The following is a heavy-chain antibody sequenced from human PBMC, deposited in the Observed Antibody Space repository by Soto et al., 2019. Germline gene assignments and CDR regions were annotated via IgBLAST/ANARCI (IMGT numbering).Heavy chain of an antibody. CDR3: ARERGYSYGKGHRLPNWYFDL. V-gene: IGHV1-18*01. Sequence: ASVKVSCKASGYTFTSYGISWVRQAPGQGLEWMGWISAYNGNTNYAQKLQGRVTMTTDTSTSTAYMELRSLRSDDTAVYYCARERGYSYGKGHRLPNWYFDLWGRRTLVTVSS. CDR1: GYTFTSYG. J-gene: IGHJ2*01. D-gene: IGHD5-18*01. CDR2: ISAYNGNT.